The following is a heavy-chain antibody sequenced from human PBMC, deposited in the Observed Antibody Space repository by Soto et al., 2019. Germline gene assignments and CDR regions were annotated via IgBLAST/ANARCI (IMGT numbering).Heavy chain of an antibody. CDR3: ARASAPGISAAANWFDP. D-gene: IGHD6-13*01. V-gene: IGHV4-4*07. CDR2: IYTSGSS. J-gene: IGHJ5*02. Sequence: SETLSLTCTVSGDSISTYYWSWIRQPAGKGLEWIGRIYTSGSSNYNPSLKSRVTMSVDTSKNQFSLKLSSVTAADTAVYYCARASAPGISAAANWFDPWGRGTLVTVSS. CDR1: GDSISTYY.